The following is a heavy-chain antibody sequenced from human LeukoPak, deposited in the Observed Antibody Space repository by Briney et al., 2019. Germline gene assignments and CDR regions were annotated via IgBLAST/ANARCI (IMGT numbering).Heavy chain of an antibody. D-gene: IGHD5-18*01. CDR3: AKDRQYSYGSYYNYYGMDV. CDR2: ISGRGGST. CDR1: GFTFSSYA. V-gene: IGHV3-23*01. J-gene: IGHJ6*02. Sequence: GRSLRLSCAASGFTFSSYAMTWVRQAPGKGLEWVSGISGRGGSTYYADSVKGRFTISRDNSENTVDLQMNSLRAEDTAVYYCAKDRQYSYGSYYNYYGMDVWGQGTTVTVSS.